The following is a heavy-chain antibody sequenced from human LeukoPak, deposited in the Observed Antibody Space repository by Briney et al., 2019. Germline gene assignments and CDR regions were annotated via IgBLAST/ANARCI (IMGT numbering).Heavy chain of an antibody. Sequence: PGGSLRLSCAASGFTFSIYEMNWVRQAPGKGLEWVSYISSSGSTIYYADSVEGRFTISRDNSKNTLYLQMNSLRSEDTAVYYCAKGLSRSWYHVDYWGKGTLVTVSS. CDR3: AKGLSRSWYHVDY. CDR2: ISSSGSTI. J-gene: IGHJ4*02. D-gene: IGHD6-13*01. CDR1: GFTFSIYE. V-gene: IGHV3-48*03.